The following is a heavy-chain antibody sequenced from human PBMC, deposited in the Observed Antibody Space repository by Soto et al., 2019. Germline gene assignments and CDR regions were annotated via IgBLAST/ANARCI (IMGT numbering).Heavy chain of an antibody. V-gene: IGHV4-38-2*01. J-gene: IGHJ4*02. CDR1: GYPITNDCY. CDR2: VFHSGTT. CDR3: ARASRASGSFYTFFDF. D-gene: IGHD3-10*01. Sequence: SETLSLTCAVSGYPITNDCYWSWIRQSPGKGLEWIGSVFHSGTTYYNVSLESRVTVSVDTSKTRFSLKLTSVTAADTAVYYFARASRASGSFYTFFDFWGQGILVTVSS.